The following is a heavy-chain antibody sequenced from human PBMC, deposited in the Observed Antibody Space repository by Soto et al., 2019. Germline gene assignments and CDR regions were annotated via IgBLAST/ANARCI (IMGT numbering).Heavy chain of an antibody. V-gene: IGHV3-21*01. CDR3: ASHPRDSSGYWYYFDC. CDR2: ISSSSSYI. Sequence: EVQLVESGGGLVKPGGSLRLSCAASGFTFSSYSMNWVRQAPGKGLEWVSSISSSSSYIYYADSVKGRFTISRDNAKNSLYLQMNSLRAEDTAVYYCASHPRDSSGYWYYFDCWGQGTLVTVSS. D-gene: IGHD3-22*01. J-gene: IGHJ4*02. CDR1: GFTFSSYS.